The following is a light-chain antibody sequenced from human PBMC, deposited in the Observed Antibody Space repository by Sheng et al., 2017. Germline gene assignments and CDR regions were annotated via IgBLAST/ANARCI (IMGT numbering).Light chain of an antibody. Sequence: EIVLTQSPGTLSLSPGERATLSCRASQSVITDYLAWYQRKPGQAPRLLIFGASSRATGTPARFSGSGSGTDFTLTISSLEPEDFAVYYCQQRSNWPLTFGGGTKVEIK. J-gene: IGKJ4*01. CDR2: GAS. CDR3: QQRSNWPLT. CDR1: QSVITDY. V-gene: IGKV3D-20*02.